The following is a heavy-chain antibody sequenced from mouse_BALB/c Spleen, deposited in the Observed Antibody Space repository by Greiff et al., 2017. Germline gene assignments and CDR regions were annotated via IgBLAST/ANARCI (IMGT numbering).Heavy chain of an antibody. CDR3: ARDRGLLTYYAMDY. CDR2: IWAGGST. V-gene: IGHV2-9*02. J-gene: IGHJ4*01. Sequence: VQLKESGPGLVAPSQSLSITCTVSGFSLTSYGVHWVRQPPGKGLEWLGVIWAGGSTNYNSALMSRLSISKDNSKSQVFLKMNSLQTDDTAMYYCARDRGLLTYYAMDYWGQGTSVTVSS. CDR1: GFSLTSYG. D-gene: IGHD2-3*01.